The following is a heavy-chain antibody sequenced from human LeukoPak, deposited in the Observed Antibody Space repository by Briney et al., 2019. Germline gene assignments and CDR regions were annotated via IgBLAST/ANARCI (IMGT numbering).Heavy chain of an antibody. Sequence: SETLSLTCTVSAGSISISTYYWGWIRQPPGKGLEWIGSIYYSGSTNYNPSLKSRVTISVDTSKNQFSLKLSSVTAADAAVYYCARNGLIAAAGTTHNNWFDPWGQGTLVTVSS. V-gene: IGHV4-39*07. CDR2: IYYSGST. D-gene: IGHD6-13*01. CDR1: AGSISISTYY. J-gene: IGHJ5*02. CDR3: ARNGLIAAAGTTHNNWFDP.